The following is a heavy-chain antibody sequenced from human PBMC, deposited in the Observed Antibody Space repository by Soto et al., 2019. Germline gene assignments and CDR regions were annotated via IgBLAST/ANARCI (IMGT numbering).Heavy chain of an antibody. V-gene: IGHV4-39*01. CDR1: GGSISSYY. D-gene: IGHD3-10*01. CDR3: ARHQRMVRGVIGYYGMDV. Sequence: PSETLSLTCTVSGGSISSYYWGWIRQPPGKGLEWIGSIYYSGSTYYNPSLKSRVTISVDTSKNQFSLKLSSVTAADTAVYYCARHQRMVRGVIGYYGMDVWGQGTTVTVSS. J-gene: IGHJ6*02. CDR2: IYYSGST.